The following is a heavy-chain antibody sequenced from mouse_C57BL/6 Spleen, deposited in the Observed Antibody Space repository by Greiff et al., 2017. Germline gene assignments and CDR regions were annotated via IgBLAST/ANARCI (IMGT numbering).Heavy chain of an antibody. CDR1: GYAFSSSW. CDR3: AYYSNLYAMDY. Sequence: QVQLQQSGPELVKPWASVKISCKASGYAFSSSWMNWVKQRPGKGLEWIGRIYPGDGDTNYNGKFKGKATLTADKSSSTAYMQLSSLTSEDSAVYFCAYYSNLYAMDYWGQGTSVTVSS. CDR2: IYPGDGDT. D-gene: IGHD2-5*01. V-gene: IGHV1-82*01. J-gene: IGHJ4*01.